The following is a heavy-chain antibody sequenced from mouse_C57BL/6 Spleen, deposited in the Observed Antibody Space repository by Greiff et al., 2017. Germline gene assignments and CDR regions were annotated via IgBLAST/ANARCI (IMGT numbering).Heavy chain of an antibody. CDR2: IDPNSGGT. V-gene: IGHV1-72*01. D-gene: IGHD1-1*01. J-gene: IGHJ4*01. CDR1: GYTFTSYW. CDR3: ARWGITTVVAPYAMDY. Sequence: QVQLQQPGAELVKPGASVKLSCKASGYTFTSYWMHWVKQRPGRGLEWIGMIDPNSGGTKYNEKFKGKATLTVDKSSSTAYMQLSSLTSEDSAVYYCARWGITTVVAPYAMDYWGQGTSVTVSS.